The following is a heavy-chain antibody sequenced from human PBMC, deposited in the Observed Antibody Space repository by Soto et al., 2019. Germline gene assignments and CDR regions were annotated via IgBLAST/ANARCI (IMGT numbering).Heavy chain of an antibody. J-gene: IGHJ3*02. V-gene: IGHV2-5*02. CDR1: GFSLSTSGVG. CDR3: ARPYSSGWYGSFDI. CDR2: IYWDDDK. Sequence: QITLKESGPTLVKPTQTLTLTCTFSGFSLSTSGVGVGWIRQPPGKALEWLALIYWDDDKRYSPSLKSRLTITKDTSKNHVVLTMTNMDPVDTATYYCARPYSSGWYGSFDIWGQGTMVTVSS. D-gene: IGHD6-19*01.